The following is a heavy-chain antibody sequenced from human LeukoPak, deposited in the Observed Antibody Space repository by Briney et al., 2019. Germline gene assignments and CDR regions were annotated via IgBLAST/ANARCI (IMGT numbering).Heavy chain of an antibody. CDR2: ISSSGGST. CDR1: GFTFSSYA. D-gene: IGHD3-10*01. J-gene: IGHJ4*02. CDR3: AKANRGFAEHFDC. Sequence: PGGSLRLSCVASGFTFSSYAMSWVRQAPRKGLEWVSAISSSGGSTYYADSVKGRFTISRDNSKNTLSLRMNSLKAEDTAVYYCAKANRGFAEHFDCWGQGTLVTVSS. V-gene: IGHV3-23*01.